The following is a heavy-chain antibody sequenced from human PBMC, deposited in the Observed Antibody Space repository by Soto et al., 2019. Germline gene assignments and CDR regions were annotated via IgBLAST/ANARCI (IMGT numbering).Heavy chain of an antibody. CDR1: GGSISSSNW. CDR2: IYHSGST. J-gene: IGHJ4*02. CDR3: ARGYYGSGRSDY. D-gene: IGHD3-10*01. Sequence: SETLSLTCTVSGGSISSSNWWNWVRQPPGKGLEWSGEIYHSGSTNYNPSLKSRVTISVDKSKNQFSLKLNSVTAADTAVYYCARGYYGSGRSDYWGQGTLVTVSS. V-gene: IGHV4-4*02.